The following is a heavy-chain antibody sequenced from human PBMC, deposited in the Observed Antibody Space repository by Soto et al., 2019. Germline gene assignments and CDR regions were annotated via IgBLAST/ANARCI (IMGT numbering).Heavy chain of an antibody. Sequence: SETLSLTCTVSGASISSGGVYWGWIRQHPGKGLEWIGYIYYSGSTYYNPSLKSRVAISVDTSKNQFSLKLSSGTAADTAVYYCAREPSPWGQGTLVTVS. CDR3: AREPSP. CDR2: IYYSGST. J-gene: IGHJ5*02. V-gene: IGHV4-31*03. CDR1: GASISSGGVY.